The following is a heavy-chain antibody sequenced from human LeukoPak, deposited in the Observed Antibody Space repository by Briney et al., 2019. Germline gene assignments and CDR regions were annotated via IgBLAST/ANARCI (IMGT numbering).Heavy chain of an antibody. D-gene: IGHD3-10*01. Sequence: GESLKISCKGSGYSFASSWIGWVRQMPGKGLEWRGIIYPGDSDTTYSPSFQGQVTISADKSIDTAYLQWRSLKASDTAMYYCARQLVWGIIPYYFDSWGQGTLVTVSS. CDR2: IYPGDSDT. V-gene: IGHV5-51*01. CDR3: ARQLVWGIIPYYFDS. CDR1: GYSFASSW. J-gene: IGHJ4*02.